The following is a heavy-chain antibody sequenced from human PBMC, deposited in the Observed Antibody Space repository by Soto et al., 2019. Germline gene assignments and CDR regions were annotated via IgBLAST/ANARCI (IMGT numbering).Heavy chain of an antibody. J-gene: IGHJ3*02. CDR2: FDTEDGET. D-gene: IGHD3-9*01. CDR1: GYTLTELS. V-gene: IGHV1-24*01. CDR3: ATVRYFDWLRAFDI. Sequence: EASVKVSCKVSGYTLTELSMHWVRQAPGKGLEWMGGFDTEDGETIYAQKFQGRVTMTEDTSTDTAYMELSSLRSEDTAVYYCATVRYFDWLRAFDIWGQGTMVTVSS.